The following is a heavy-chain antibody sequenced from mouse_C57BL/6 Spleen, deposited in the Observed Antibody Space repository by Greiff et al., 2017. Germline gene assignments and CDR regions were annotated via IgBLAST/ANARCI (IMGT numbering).Heavy chain of an antibody. Sequence: QVQLQQSGAELVMPGASVKLSCKASGYTFTSYWMHWVKQRPGQGLEWIGEIDPSDSYTNYNQKFKGKSTLTVDKSSSTAYMQLSSLTSEDSAVYYCARSRPNYSNSWFAYWGQGTLVTVSA. D-gene: IGHD2-5*01. CDR2: IDPSDSYT. CDR1: GYTFTSYW. J-gene: IGHJ3*01. CDR3: ARSRPNYSNSWFAY. V-gene: IGHV1-69*01.